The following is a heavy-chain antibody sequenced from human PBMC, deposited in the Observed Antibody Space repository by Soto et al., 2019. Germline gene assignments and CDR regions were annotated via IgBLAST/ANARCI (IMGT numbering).Heavy chain of an antibody. CDR1: GDSISSTFW. CDR3: ARHNYGSGSTYFDY. V-gene: IGHV4-4*02. J-gene: IGHJ4*02. D-gene: IGHD3-10*01. Sequence: PSETLSLTCAVSGDSISSTFWWTWVRQPPGKGLEWIGEVYHSGSTNYNPSLKSRVTISVDKSKNQFSLKLNSMTAADTAVYYCARHNYGSGSTYFDYWGQGTLVTVSS. CDR2: VYHSGST.